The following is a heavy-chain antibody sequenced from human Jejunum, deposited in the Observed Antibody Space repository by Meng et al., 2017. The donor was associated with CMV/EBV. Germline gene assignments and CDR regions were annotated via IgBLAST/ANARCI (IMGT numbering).Heavy chain of an antibody. Sequence: FTVSRNYLRWVRQTPGKGLEWVSVLYSGGITYYADSVKGRFTISRDNSKNTLYLQMNSLRAEDTAVYYCAREHFISSYYYYAMDVWGQGTTVTVSS. D-gene: IGHD6-6*01. J-gene: IGHJ6*02. V-gene: IGHV3-66*02. CDR1: FTVSRNY. CDR2: LYSGGIT. CDR3: AREHFISSYYYYAMDV.